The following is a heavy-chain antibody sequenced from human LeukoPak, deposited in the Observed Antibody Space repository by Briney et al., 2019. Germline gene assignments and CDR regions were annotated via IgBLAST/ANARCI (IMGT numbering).Heavy chain of an antibody. J-gene: IGHJ4*02. V-gene: IGHV3-30*03. CDR1: GFTFSSYS. D-gene: IGHD3-22*01. CDR2: ISYDGSNK. Sequence: GGSLRLSCAASGFTFSSYSMNWVRQAPGKGLEWVAVISYDGSNKYYADSVKGRFTISRDNSKNTLYLQMNSLRAEDTAVYYCARDLGDGIVVVTPFDYWGQGTLVTVSS. CDR3: ARDLGDGIVVVTPFDY.